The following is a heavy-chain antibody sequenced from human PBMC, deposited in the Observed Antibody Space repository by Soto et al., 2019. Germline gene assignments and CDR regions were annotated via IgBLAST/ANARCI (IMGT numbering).Heavy chain of an antibody. J-gene: IGHJ5*02. CDR1: GFTFSSYW. V-gene: IGHV3-74*01. CDR2: INSDGSST. CDR3: ARDRYCSSTSCYTEDWFDP. D-gene: IGHD2-2*02. Sequence: AGGSLRLSCAASGFTFSSYWMHWVRQAPGKGLVWVSRINSDGSSTSYADSVKGRFTISRDNAKNTLYLQMNSLRAEDTAVYYCARDRYCSSTSCYTEDWFDPWGQGTLVTVSS.